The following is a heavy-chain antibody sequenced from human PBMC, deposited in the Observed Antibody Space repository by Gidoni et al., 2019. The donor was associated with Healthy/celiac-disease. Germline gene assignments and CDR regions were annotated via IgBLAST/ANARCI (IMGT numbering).Heavy chain of an antibody. J-gene: IGHJ6*03. CDR2: IYPCDSDN. CDR1: GYSFTSYW. V-gene: IGHV5-51*01. CDR3: ARHLMVTMWYYYYMDV. Sequence: EVQLVQSGAEGKKPGESLKISCKGSGYSFTSYWSGWLRLMPGKGREWRGIIYPCDSDNRYRPSFQGQITISADKSISTAYLQWSSLKASDTAMYYCARHLMVTMWYYYYMDVWGKGTTVTVSS. D-gene: IGHD2-21*02.